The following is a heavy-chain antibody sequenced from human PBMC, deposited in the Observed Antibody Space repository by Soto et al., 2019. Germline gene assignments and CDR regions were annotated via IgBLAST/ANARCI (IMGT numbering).Heavy chain of an antibody. D-gene: IGHD4-17*01. CDR1: GFSLSTSGVG. Sequence: QITLKESGPTLVKPTQTLTLTCTFSGFSLSTSGVGVGWIRQPPGKALEWLALIYWDDDKRYTPSLKSRLTIXXDTPKNQVVLRMTNMDPVDTATYYCAHIDTTVTKDWGQGTLVTVSS. J-gene: IGHJ4*02. V-gene: IGHV2-5*02. CDR2: IYWDDDK. CDR3: AHIDTTVTKD.